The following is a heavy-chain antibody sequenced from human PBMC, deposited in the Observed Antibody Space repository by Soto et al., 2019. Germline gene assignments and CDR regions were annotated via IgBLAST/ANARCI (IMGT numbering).Heavy chain of an antibody. CDR2: IYPGDSDT. D-gene: IGHD3-10*01. J-gene: IGHJ4*02. V-gene: IGHV5-51*01. Sequence: GDSLKISCKGSGYSFTSYWIGWVRQMPGKGLEWMGIIYPGDSDTRYSPSFQGQVTISTHSSQSTLFLQMNSLRTEDTATYYCVRGRYGSEIHWGQGTKVTVSS. CDR3: VRGRYGSEIH. CDR1: GYSFTSYW.